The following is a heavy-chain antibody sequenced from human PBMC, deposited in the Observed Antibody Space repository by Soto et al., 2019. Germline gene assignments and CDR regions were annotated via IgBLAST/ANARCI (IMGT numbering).Heavy chain of an antibody. CDR1: GGTFSRYA. Sequence: GPSVKVPCKSSGGTFSRYAINCVRQAPGQGLELMGGIIPIFGTANYAQKFQGRVTITRDTSASTAYMELSSLRSEDTAVYYCARGIALSVVVPAARFPPPDFWGQGTLVTVSS. V-gene: IGHV1-69*05. CDR2: IIPIFGTA. D-gene: IGHD2-2*01. CDR3: ARGIALSVVVPAARFPPPDF. J-gene: IGHJ4*02.